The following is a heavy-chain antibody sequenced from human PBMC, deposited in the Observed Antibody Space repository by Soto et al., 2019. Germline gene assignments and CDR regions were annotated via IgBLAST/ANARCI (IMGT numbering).Heavy chain of an antibody. CDR2: ISSSSSTI. V-gene: IGHV3-48*01. J-gene: IGHJ6*03. D-gene: IGHD2-2*01. Sequence: GGSLRLSCAASGFTFSSYSMNWVRQAPGKGLEWVSYISSSSSTIYYADSVKGRFTISRDNAKNSLYLQMNSLRAEDTAVYYCARSYCSSTSCYYYYMDVWGKGTTVTVSS. CDR3: ARSYCSSTSCYYYYMDV. CDR1: GFTFSSYS.